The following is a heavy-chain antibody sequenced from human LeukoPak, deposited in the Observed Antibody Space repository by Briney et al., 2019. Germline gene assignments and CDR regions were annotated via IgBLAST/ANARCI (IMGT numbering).Heavy chain of an antibody. J-gene: IGHJ4*02. CDR1: GGSFSGYY. CDR2: IYTSGST. D-gene: IGHD1-26*01. V-gene: IGHV4-59*10. CDR3: ARASGSYYDGYFDY. Sequence: SETLSLTCAVYGGSFSGYYWSWIRQPPGKGLEWIGRIYTSGSTNYNPSLKSRVTMSVDTSKNQFSLKLSSVTAADTAVYYCARASGSYYDGYFDYWGQGTLVTVSS.